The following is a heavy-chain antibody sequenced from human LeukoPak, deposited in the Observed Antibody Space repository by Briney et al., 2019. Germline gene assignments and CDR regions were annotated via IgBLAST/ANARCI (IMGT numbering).Heavy chain of an antibody. Sequence: GGSLRLSCAASGFTFSSYWMSWVRQAPGKGLEWVSGISWNSGSIGYADSVKGRFTISRDNAKNSLYLQMNSLRAEDTALYYCAKVLAGTFDYWGQGTLVTVSS. D-gene: IGHD6-19*01. CDR3: AKVLAGTFDY. CDR2: ISWNSGSI. V-gene: IGHV3-9*01. J-gene: IGHJ4*02. CDR1: GFTFSSYW.